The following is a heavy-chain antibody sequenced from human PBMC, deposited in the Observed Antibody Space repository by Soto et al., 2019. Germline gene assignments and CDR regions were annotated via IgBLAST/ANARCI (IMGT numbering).Heavy chain of an antibody. CDR1: GFTFSSYS. V-gene: IGHV3-48*01. CDR2: ISSSSSTI. J-gene: IGHJ4*02. Sequence: GGSLRLSCAASGFTFSSYSMNWVRQAPGKGLEWVSYISSSSSTIYYADSVKGRFTISRDNAKNSLYLQMNSLRAEDTAVYYCAREPYDILTGYRFEYSGQGTLVTVSS. D-gene: IGHD3-9*01. CDR3: AREPYDILTGYRFEY.